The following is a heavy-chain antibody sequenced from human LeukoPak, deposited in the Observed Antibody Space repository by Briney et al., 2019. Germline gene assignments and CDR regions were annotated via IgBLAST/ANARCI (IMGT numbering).Heavy chain of an antibody. CDR3: AAKGYSYGNNAFDI. D-gene: IGHD5-18*01. J-gene: IGHJ3*02. CDR2: ISYDGSNK. CDR1: GFTFSSYG. V-gene: IGHV3-30*03. Sequence: GGSLRLSCAASGFTFSSYGMHWVRQAPGKGMEWVAVISYDGSNKYYADSVTGRFTISRDNSKNTLYLQMNSLRAEDTAVYYCAAKGYSYGNNAFDIWGQGTMVTVSS.